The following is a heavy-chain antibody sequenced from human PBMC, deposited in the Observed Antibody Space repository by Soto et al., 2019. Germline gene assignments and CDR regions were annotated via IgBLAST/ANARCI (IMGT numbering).Heavy chain of an antibody. J-gene: IGHJ4*02. Sequence: ASVKVSCKASGYTFTSYVMHWVRQAPGQRLEWMGWINAGNGNTKYSQKFQGRVTITRDTSASTAYMELSSLRSEDTAVYYCASYIRGYSGYDPTSLSYWGQGTLVTVSS. CDR2: INAGNGNT. D-gene: IGHD5-12*01. CDR3: ASYIRGYSGYDPTSLSY. CDR1: GYTFTSYV. V-gene: IGHV1-3*01.